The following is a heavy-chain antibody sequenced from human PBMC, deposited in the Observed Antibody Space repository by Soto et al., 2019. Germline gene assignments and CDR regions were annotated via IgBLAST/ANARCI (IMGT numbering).Heavy chain of an antibody. CDR2: TYYRSKWYN. J-gene: IGHJ3*02. CDR3: ARFDSSGYSLNDAFDI. V-gene: IGHV6-1*01. Sequence: QTLSLTCAISGDSVSSNSAAWNWIRQSPSRGLEWLGRTYYRSKWYNDYAVSVKSRITINPDTSKNQFSLQLNSVTPEDTAVYYCARFDSSGYSLNDAFDIWGQGTMVTVSS. D-gene: IGHD3-22*01. CDR1: GDSVSSNSAA.